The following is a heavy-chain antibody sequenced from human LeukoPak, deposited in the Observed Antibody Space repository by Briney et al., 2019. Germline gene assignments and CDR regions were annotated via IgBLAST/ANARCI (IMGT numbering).Heavy chain of an antibody. J-gene: IGHJ4*02. V-gene: IGHV4-34*01. CDR2: IYYSGST. D-gene: IGHD4-17*01. CDR3: ASRVTTVDY. Sequence: PSETLSLTCAVYGGSLSAYYWSWIRQPPGKGLEWIGSIYYSGSTYYNPSLKSRVTISVDTSKNQFSLKLSSVTAADTAVYYCASRVTTVDYWGQGTLVTVSS. CDR1: GGSLSAYY.